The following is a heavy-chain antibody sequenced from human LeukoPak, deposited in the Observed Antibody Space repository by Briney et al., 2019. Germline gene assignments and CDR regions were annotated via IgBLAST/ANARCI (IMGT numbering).Heavy chain of an antibody. D-gene: IGHD4-17*01. V-gene: IGHV1-69*05. CDR3: ARDVHGDYGSGWFDP. CDR1: GGTFNNSA. J-gene: IGHJ5*02. CDR2: IMPLFGTA. Sequence: ASVKVSCKTSGGTFNNSAISWVRRAPGQGLEWLGGIMPLFGTAGYAQKFQGRVTITKDESTRTVYLELTSLTSDDTAVYYCARDVHGDYGSGWFDPWGQGTLVSVSS.